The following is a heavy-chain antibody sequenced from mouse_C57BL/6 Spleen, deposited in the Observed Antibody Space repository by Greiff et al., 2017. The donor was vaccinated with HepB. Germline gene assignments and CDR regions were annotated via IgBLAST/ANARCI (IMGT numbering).Heavy chain of an antibody. CDR2: IDPANGNT. CDR3: ADYYYGSRGFDY. D-gene: IGHD1-1*01. J-gene: IGHJ2*01. V-gene: IGHV14-3*01. CDR1: GFNIKNTY. Sequence: VQLQQSVAELVRPGASVKLSCTASGFNIKNTYMHWVKQRPEQGLEWIGRIDPANGNTNYAPKFQGKATITADTSSNTAYLQLSSLTSEDAAIYYCADYYYGSRGFDYWGQGTTLTVSS.